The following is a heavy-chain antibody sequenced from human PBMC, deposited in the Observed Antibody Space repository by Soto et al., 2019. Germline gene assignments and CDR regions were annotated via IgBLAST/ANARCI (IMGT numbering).Heavy chain of an antibody. D-gene: IGHD2-15*01. CDR3: ARAYSRAPKD. CDR1: GGSISSYY. J-gene: IGHJ4*02. CDR2: IYYSGST. Sequence: QVQLQESGPGLVKPSETLSLTCTVSGGSISSYYWSWIRQPPGKGLEWIGYIYYSGSTNYNPSLKSRVTISVDTSKNQFSLKLSSVTAADTAVYYCARAYSRAPKDWGQGTLVTVSS. V-gene: IGHV4-59*01.